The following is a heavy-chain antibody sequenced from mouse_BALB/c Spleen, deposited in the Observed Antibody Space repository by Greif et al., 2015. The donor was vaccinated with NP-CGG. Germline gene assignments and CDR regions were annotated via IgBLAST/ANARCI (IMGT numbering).Heavy chain of an antibody. J-gene: IGHJ2*01. Sequence: QVQLKESGAELAKPGASVKMSCKASGYTFTSYWMHWVKQRPGQGLEWIGYINPSTGYTEYNQKFKDKATLTADKSSSTAYMQLSSLTSEDSAVYYCAIYDGYYFDYWGRGTTLTVSS. V-gene: IGHV1-7*01. D-gene: IGHD2-3*01. CDR1: GYTFTSYW. CDR2: INPSTGYT. CDR3: AIYDGYYFDY.